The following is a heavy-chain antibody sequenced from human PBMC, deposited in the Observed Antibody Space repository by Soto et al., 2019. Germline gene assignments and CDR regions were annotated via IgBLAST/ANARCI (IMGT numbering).Heavy chain of an antibody. CDR2: ISSSSSYI. D-gene: IGHD3-10*01. V-gene: IGHV3-21*04. J-gene: IGHJ3*02. Sequence: GGSLRLSCAASGFTFSSYSMNWVRQAPGKGLEWVSSISSSSSYIYYADSAKGRFTISRDNAKNTLYLQMNSLRAEDTAVYYCAKNMVRGVISDAFDIWGQGTMVTVSS. CDR1: GFTFSSYS. CDR3: AKNMVRGVISDAFDI.